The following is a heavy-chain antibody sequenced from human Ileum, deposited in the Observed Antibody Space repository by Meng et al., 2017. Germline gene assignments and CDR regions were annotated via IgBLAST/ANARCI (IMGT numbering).Heavy chain of an antibody. J-gene: IGHJ4*02. D-gene: IGHD1-26*01. CDR3: AREWSGSYRHFDY. CDR2: IHHSGST. CDR1: GGSISTSDW. V-gene: IGHV4-4*02. Sequence: QVHLQESGPGLLKPSGTLSLPCAVSGGSISTSDWWSWVRQPPGKGLEWIGEIHHSGSTNYNPSLKSRVTISVDKSKNQFSLKLNSVTAADTAVYYCAREWSGSYRHFDYWGQGTLVTVSS.